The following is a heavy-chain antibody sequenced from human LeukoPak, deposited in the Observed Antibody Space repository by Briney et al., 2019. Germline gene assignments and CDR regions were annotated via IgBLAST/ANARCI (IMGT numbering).Heavy chain of an antibody. D-gene: IGHD4-17*01. V-gene: IGHV3-74*01. CDR1: GFTFSSYA. J-gene: IGHJ4*02. CDR2: INSDGSST. CDR3: ARDDYGDYEFDY. Sequence: PGRSLRLSCAASGFTFSSYAMHWVRQAPGKGLVWVSRINSDGSSTSYADSVKGRFTISRDNAKNTLYLQMNSLRAEDTAVYYCARDDYGDYEFDYWGQGTLVTVSS.